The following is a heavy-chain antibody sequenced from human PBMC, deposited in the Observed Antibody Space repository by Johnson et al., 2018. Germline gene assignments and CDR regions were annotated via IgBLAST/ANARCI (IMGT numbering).Heavy chain of an antibody. Sequence: EVQLVESGGGLIQPGGSLRLSCAASGFTVSGNYMTWVRQAPGRGLEWVSIIYSGGSTFYAASVKGRFTISRDSSKNTLLLQLNSLRAEDTAVYYCARDGRWPHGAFDIWGQGTMVTVSS. D-gene: IGHD5-24*01. CDR3: ARDGRWPHGAFDI. V-gene: IGHV3-53*01. J-gene: IGHJ3*02. CDR1: GFTVSGNY. CDR2: IYSGGST.